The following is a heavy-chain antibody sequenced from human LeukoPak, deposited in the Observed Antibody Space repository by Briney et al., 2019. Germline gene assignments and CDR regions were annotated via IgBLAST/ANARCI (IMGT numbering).Heavy chain of an antibody. CDR3: AREPTSGREPTSGRPLDY. Sequence: KPSETLSLTCTVSGGSINGYFWRWIRQPAGKGLEGIGRIYSSGSNNYNPSLRSRVTMSLDTSKNHLSLNLSSVTAADTAVYYCAREPTSGREPTSGRPLDYWGQGTLVTVSS. D-gene: IGHD5-12*01. V-gene: IGHV4-4*07. J-gene: IGHJ4*02. CDR1: GGSINGYF. CDR2: IYSSGSN.